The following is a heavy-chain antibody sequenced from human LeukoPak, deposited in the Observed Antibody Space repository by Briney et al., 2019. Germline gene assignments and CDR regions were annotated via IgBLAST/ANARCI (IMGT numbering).Heavy chain of an antibody. J-gene: IGHJ4*02. CDR2: ISSSSSYI. CDR3: ARAGLRYQDY. Sequence: GGSLRLSCAASGFTFSSYSMNWVRQAPGKGLEWVSSISSSSSYIYYADAVKGRFAISRDNAKNSLYLQMNSLRAGDTAVYYCARAGLRYQDYWGQGTLVTVSS. D-gene: IGHD5-12*01. CDR1: GFTFSSYS. V-gene: IGHV3-21*01.